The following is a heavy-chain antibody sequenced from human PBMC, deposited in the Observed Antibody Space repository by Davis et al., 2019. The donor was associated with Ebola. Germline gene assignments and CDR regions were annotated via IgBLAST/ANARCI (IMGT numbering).Heavy chain of an antibody. CDR1: GGTFSSYA. Sequence: SVKVSCKASGGTFSSYAISWVRQAPGQGLEWMGGIIPILGIANYAQKFQGRVTITADKSTSTAYMELSSLRSEDTAVYYCAREPTGDAFDIWGQGTMVTVSS. V-gene: IGHV1-69*10. CDR2: IIPILGIA. CDR3: AREPTGDAFDI. J-gene: IGHJ3*02. D-gene: IGHD1-1*01.